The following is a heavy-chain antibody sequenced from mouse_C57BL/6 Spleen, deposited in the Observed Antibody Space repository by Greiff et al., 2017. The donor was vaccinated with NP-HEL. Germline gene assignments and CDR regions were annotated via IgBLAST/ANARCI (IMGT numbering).Heavy chain of an antibody. CDR2: ISSGGDYI. CDR3: TRAGYGSSPFAY. Sequence: EVKVVESGEGLVKPGGSLKLSCAASGFTFSSYAMSWVRQTPEKRLEWVAYISSGGDYIYYADTVKGRFTISRDNARNTLYLQMSSLKSEDTAMYYCTRAGYGSSPFAYWGQGTLVTVSA. V-gene: IGHV5-9-1*02. D-gene: IGHD1-1*01. J-gene: IGHJ3*01. CDR1: GFTFSSYA.